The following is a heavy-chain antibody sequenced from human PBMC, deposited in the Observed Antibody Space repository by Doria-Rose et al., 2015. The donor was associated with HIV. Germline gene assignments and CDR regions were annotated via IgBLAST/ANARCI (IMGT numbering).Heavy chain of an antibody. CDR2: IRYDGSDK. CDR1: G. Sequence: GMHWVRQALGQGLKWVAFIRYDGSDKYYAGSVKGRFTISRDNSKNTLYLQMNSLRTEDTAIYYCAKDAYTRLFYGDPDYWGQGTLVTVSS. CDR3: AKDAYTRLFYGDPDY. D-gene: IGHD4-17*01. J-gene: IGHJ4*02. V-gene: IGHV3-30*02.